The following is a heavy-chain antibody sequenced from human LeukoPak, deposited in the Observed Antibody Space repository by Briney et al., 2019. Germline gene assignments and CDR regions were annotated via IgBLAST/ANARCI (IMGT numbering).Heavy chain of an antibody. Sequence: GGSLRLSCAASGFNFPPYWMHWVRQAPGKGLVWVSRVSYDGLTTAYAESVKGRFTISRDNARNTVDLQMNSLRAEDTAVYYCARESVATGGWFFDLWGRGTLVTVSS. CDR2: VSYDGLTT. D-gene: IGHD4-23*01. V-gene: IGHV3-74*01. J-gene: IGHJ2*01. CDR3: ARESVATGGWFFDL. CDR1: GFNFPPYW.